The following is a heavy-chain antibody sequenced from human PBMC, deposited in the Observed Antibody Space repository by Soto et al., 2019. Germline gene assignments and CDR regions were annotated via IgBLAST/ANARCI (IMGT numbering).Heavy chain of an antibody. D-gene: IGHD3-3*01. CDR2: INHSGST. Sequence: QVHLQQWGAGLLKPSETLSLTCAVYGGSFSGYYWSWIRQPPGKGLEWIGEINHSGSTNYNPSLKRRVTISVDTAKHQFSLKLSSVTAADTAVYYCAATHLRVFDWSTRPGYIQHWGQGTLVTVS. CDR3: AATHLRVFDWSTRPGYIQH. CDR1: GGSFSGYY. J-gene: IGHJ1*01. V-gene: IGHV4-34*01.